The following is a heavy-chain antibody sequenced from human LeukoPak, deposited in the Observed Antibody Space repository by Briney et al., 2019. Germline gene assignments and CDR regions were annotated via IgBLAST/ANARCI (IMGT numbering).Heavy chain of an antibody. J-gene: IGHJ4*02. V-gene: IGHV3-11*01. CDR1: GFTFSDYY. CDR3: ARDRPSYNWNYVLFDY. D-gene: IGHD1-7*01. CDR2: ISSSGSTI. Sequence: GGSLRLSCAASGFTFSDYYMSWIRQAPGKGLEWVSYISSSGSTIYYADPVKGRFTISRDNAKNSLYLQMNSLRAEDTAVYYCARDRPSYNWNYVLFDYWGQGTLVTVSS.